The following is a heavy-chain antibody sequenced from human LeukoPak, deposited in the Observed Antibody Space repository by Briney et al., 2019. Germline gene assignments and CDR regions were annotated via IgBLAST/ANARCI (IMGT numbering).Heavy chain of an antibody. D-gene: IGHD2-15*01. Sequence: GGSLRLSCAASGFTFSSYAMHWVRQAPGKGLEWVAVISYDGSNKYYADSVKGRFTISRDNSKNTVYLQMNSLSTEDTAMYYCARDQSSGGRWLDYWGRGTLVTVSS. CDR3: ARDQSSGGRWLDY. J-gene: IGHJ4*02. CDR2: ISYDGSNK. CDR1: GFTFSSYA. V-gene: IGHV3-30-3*01.